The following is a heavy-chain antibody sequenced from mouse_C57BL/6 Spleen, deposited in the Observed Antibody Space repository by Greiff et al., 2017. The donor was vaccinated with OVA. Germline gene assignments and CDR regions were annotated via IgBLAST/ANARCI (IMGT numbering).Heavy chain of an antibody. CDR1: GYTFTDYE. J-gene: IGHJ3*01. V-gene: IGHV1-15*01. Sequence: QVQLQQSGAELVRPGASVTLSCKASGYTFTDYEMHWVKQTPVHGLEWIGAIDPETGGTAYNQKFKGKAILTADKSSSTAYMELRSLTSEDSAVYFTTTDSSGPFFSYWGAGTLVTVSA. D-gene: IGHD3-2*01. CDR2: IDPETGGT. CDR3: TTDSSGPFFSY.